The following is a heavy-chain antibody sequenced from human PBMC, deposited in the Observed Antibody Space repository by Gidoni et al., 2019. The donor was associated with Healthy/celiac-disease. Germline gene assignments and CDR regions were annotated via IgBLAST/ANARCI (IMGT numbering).Heavy chain of an antibody. J-gene: IGHJ4*02. CDR1: GYSFTNYW. Sequence: EVQLVQSGAEVKKPGESLKISCKGSGYSFTNYWIGWVRQMPGKGLEWMGIIYPGDADTRYSPSFQGQVTISADKSISTAYLQWSSLKASDTAMYYCARHPMSIKNYYRLGSYYNPFHFWGQGTLVTVSS. D-gene: IGHD3-10*01. CDR2: IYPGDADT. V-gene: IGHV5-51*01. CDR3: ARHPMSIKNYYRLGSYYNPFHF.